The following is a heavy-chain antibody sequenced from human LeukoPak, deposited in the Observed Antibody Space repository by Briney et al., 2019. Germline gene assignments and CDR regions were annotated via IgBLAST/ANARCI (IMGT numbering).Heavy chain of an antibody. CDR2: SNLNSGGA. J-gene: IGHJ6*02. V-gene: IGHV1-2*02. D-gene: IGHD3-22*01. CDR3: ARDYYDSSGYYCRYYYYGMDV. CDR1: GYTFTGYP. Sequence: ASVKVSCKASGYTFTGYPMHWVRQAPGQGLEWMGWSNLNSGGAKYAQQFQGRVTMTRDTSISTAYMELSRLRSDDTAVYYCARDYYDSSGYYCRYYYYGMDVWGQGTTVTVSS.